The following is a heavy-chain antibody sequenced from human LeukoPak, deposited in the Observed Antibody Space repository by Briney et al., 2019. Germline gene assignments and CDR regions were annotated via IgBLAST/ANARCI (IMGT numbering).Heavy chain of an antibody. D-gene: IGHD3-22*01. J-gene: IGHJ4*02. CDR3: ARYDSRGDYYFDY. CDR2: IYDSGST. CDR1: GGSISSYY. V-gene: IGHV4-59*01. Sequence: PSETLSLTCTVSGGSISSYYWSWLRQTPGKGPEYIGYIYDSGSTNSNPSLKSRVTISVDTSKNQFSLQLSSVTAADTAVYYCARYDSRGDYYFDYWGQGTLVTVSS.